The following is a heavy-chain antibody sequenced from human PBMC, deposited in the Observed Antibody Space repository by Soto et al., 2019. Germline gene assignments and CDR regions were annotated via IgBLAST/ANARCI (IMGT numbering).Heavy chain of an antibody. CDR1: GGSIGSSSYY. D-gene: IGHD3-16*01. J-gene: IGHJ5*02. Sequence: SETLSLTCSVSGGSIGSSSYYFGWIRQPPGKGLEWIGSLYYTGTTYYNSSLKSRVTISADKSQNQFSLRLSSVTSDDTAIYYCARRQLRDYIRWSFDPWGQGTLVTVSS. V-gene: IGHV4-39*01. CDR2: LYYTGTT. CDR3: ARRQLRDYIRWSFDP.